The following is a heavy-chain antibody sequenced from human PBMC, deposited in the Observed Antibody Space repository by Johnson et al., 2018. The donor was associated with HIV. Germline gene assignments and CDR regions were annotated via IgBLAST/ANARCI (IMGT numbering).Heavy chain of an antibody. V-gene: IGHV3-20*01. CDR3: ARGGYEHYYDTNGSGAFDI. Sequence: VQLVESGGGVVRPGGSLRLSCAASGFTFDDYGMSWVRQAPGKGLEWVSGINWHGGSTGYVASVKGRFTISRDNAKNSLYLQMNSLRAEDTALYDCARGGYEHYYDTNGSGAFDIWGQGTMVIVSS. J-gene: IGHJ3*02. D-gene: IGHD3-22*01. CDR1: GFTFDDYG. CDR2: INWHGGST.